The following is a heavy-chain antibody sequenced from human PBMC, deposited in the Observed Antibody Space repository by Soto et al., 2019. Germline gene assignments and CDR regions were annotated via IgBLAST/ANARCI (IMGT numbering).Heavy chain of an antibody. CDR1: GDTFNFYS. CDR3: ATSYGSGYRAFDY. V-gene: IGHV1-69*04. CDR2: VNPIVSMS. Sequence: QVQLVQSGAEVRRPGSSVKVSCKASGDTFNFYSINWVRQAPGLGLEWMGRVNPIVSMSNYAQRFQGRVTMTADNSTNTAYMELSGLRSEDTAIYYCATSYGSGYRAFDYWGQGALVTVSS. D-gene: IGHD3-10*01. J-gene: IGHJ4*02.